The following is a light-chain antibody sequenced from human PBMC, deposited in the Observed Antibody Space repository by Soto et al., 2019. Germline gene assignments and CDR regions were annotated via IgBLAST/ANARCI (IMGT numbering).Light chain of an antibody. CDR2: SNN. J-gene: IGLJ1*01. V-gene: IGLV1-44*01. Sequence: QSVLTQAPYASGTAGQRFTISCSGSNSNIGSNTVNWYQQLPGTAPKTLIYSNNQRPSGVPDRFSGSKYGTSGSLAISGLLSEDEADYYCAAWDDGLNGYVFGTGTKVTVL. CDR1: NSNIGSNT. CDR3: AAWDDGLNGYV.